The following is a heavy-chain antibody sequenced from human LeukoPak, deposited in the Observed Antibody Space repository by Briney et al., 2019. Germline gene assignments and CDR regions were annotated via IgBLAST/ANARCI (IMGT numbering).Heavy chain of an antibody. V-gene: IGHV3-23*01. D-gene: IGHD2-15*01. CDR1: GFTFSSYG. J-gene: IGHJ1*01. Sequence: GRSLRLSCAASGFTFSSYGMHWVRQAPGKGLEWVSAISNTGGSTYYADSVKGRFTISRDKSKNTLSLQMNSLRAEDTAVYYCAQQVGYCSSGSCYFTYWGQGTLVTVSS. CDR2: ISNTGGST. CDR3: AQQVGYCSSGSCYFTY.